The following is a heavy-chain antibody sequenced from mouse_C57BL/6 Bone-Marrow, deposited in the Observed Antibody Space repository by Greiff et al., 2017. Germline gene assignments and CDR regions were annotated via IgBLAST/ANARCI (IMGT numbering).Heavy chain of an antibody. V-gene: IGHV1-85*01. J-gene: IGHJ2*01. Sequence: QVHVKQSGPELVKPGASVKLSCKASGYNCTRYEINGVKQRPGQGLEWIGWIYPRDGSTKYNETFPGKATLTVDTSSSTAYMELHSLTSEDSAVYFCAREKLGYWGQGTTLTVSS. D-gene: IGHD1-3*01. CDR2: IYPRDGST. CDR1: GYNCTRYE. CDR3: AREKLGY.